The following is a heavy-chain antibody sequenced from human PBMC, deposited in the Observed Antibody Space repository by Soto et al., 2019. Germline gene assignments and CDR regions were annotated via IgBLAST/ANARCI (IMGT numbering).Heavy chain of an antibody. CDR2: IYYSGST. Sequence: SETLSLTCTVSGGSISSSSYYWGWIRQPPGKGLEWIGSIYYSGSTYYNPSLKSRVTISVDTSKNQFSLKLSSVTAADTAVYYCARHGRGGIVHYYGMDVWGQGTTVTV. CDR3: ARHGRGGIVHYYGMDV. V-gene: IGHV4-39*01. J-gene: IGHJ6*02. CDR1: GGSISSSSYY. D-gene: IGHD1-26*01.